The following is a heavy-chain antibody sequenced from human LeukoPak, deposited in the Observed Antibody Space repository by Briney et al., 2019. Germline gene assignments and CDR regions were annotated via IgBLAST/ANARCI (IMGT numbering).Heavy chain of an antibody. V-gene: IGHV3-33*08. CDR1: GFTFSSYG. D-gene: IGHD4-17*01. J-gene: IGHJ6*02. CDR2: IWYDGSNK. CDR3: AREGTVTTRYYYYYGMDV. Sequence: GRSLRLSCAASGFTFSSYGMHWVRQAPGKGLEWVAVIWYDGSNKYYADSVKGRFTISRDNSKNTLYLQMNSLRAEDTAVYYCAREGTVTTRYYYYYGMDVWGQGTTVTVSS.